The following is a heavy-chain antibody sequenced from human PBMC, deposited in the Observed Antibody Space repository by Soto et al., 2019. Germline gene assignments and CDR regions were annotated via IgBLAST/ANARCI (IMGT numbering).Heavy chain of an antibody. CDR1: GFSLSTSGGG. Sequence: SGPTLVNPTQTLTLTCTFSGFSLSTSGGGVGWIRQPPGKALEWLALIYWNDDKRYSPSLKSRLTITKDTSKNQVVLTMTNMDPGDTATYYCAHDLGYCSSSSCYNWCDTWGQGTLVTVSS. J-gene: IGHJ5*02. D-gene: IGHD2-2*02. V-gene: IGHV2-5*01. CDR2: IYWNDDK. CDR3: AHDLGYCSSSSCYNWCDT.